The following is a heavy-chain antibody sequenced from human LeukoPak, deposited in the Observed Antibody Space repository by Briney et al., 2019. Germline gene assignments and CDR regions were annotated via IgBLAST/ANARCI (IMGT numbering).Heavy chain of an antibody. V-gene: IGHV3-9*02. D-gene: IGHD2-2*01. J-gene: IGHJ4*02. Sequence: GGSLRLSCAGSGFTSDDCAMHWVRQAPGKGLGWVSGISWNSGSIGYADSVKGRFAISRDNAKNSLYLQMNSLRAEDTALYYCAKGRGYELPLDNWGQGTLVTVSS. CDR2: ISWNSGSI. CDR3: AKGRGYELPLDN. CDR1: GFTSDDCA.